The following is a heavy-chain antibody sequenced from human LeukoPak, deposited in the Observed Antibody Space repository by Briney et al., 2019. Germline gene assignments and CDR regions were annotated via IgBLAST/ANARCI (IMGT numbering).Heavy chain of an antibody. J-gene: IGHJ4*02. CDR1: GGSASSGSYY. V-gene: IGHV4-61*01. CDR2: AHHRGST. CDR3: ATEGTYSSGWYDY. Sequence: SSETLSLTCTVSGGSASSGSYYWSWIRQPPGKGLEWIGYAHHRGSTNYNPSLKSRVTISVDTSKNQFSLKLNSVTAADTAVYYCATEGTYSSGWYDYWGQGTLVTVSS. D-gene: IGHD6-19*01.